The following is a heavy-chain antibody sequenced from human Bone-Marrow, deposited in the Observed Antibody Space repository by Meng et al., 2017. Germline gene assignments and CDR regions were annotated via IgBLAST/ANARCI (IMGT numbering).Heavy chain of an antibody. CDR1: GFTFSSYA. J-gene: IGHJ3*02. V-gene: IGHV3-30*04. CDR2: ISYDGSNK. D-gene: IGHD3-22*01. Sequence: GESLKISCAASGFTFSSYAMHWVRQAPGKGLEWVAVISYDGSNKYYADSVKGRFTISRDKSKNTLYLQMNSLRAEDTAVYYCARDRDYYDSSGYYYAGDAFDIWGQGTMVTVSS. CDR3: ARDRDYYDSSGYYYAGDAFDI.